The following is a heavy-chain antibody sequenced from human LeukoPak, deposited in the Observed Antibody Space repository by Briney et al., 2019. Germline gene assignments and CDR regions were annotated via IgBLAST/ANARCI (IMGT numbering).Heavy chain of an antibody. CDR3: ARDRATITMVRGVMEFDY. V-gene: IGHV1-2*02. CDR1: GYTFTGYY. J-gene: IGHJ4*02. D-gene: IGHD3-10*01. Sequence: ASVKVSCKASGYTFTGYYMHWVRQAPGQGLEWMGWINPNSGGTNYAQKFQGRVTMTRDTSISTAYMELSRLRSDDTAVYYCARDRATITMVRGVMEFDYWGQGTLVTVSS. CDR2: INPNSGGT.